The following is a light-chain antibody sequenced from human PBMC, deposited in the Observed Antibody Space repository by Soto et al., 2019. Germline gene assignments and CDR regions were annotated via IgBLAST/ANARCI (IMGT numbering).Light chain of an antibody. CDR2: DVS. CDR3: SSYASSSPFV. Sequence: QSVLTQPASVSGSRGQSITISCTGTSSDVGGYNYVSWYQQLPGKAPKLMIYDVSYRPSGVSNRFSGSKSGNTASLIISGLQAEDEADYYCSSYASSSPFVFGTGTKLTVL. J-gene: IGLJ1*01. CDR1: SSDVGGYNY. V-gene: IGLV2-14*01.